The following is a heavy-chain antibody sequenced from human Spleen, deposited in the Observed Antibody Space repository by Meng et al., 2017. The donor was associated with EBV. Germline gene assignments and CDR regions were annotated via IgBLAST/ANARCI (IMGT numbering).Heavy chain of an antibody. D-gene: IGHD1-26*01. J-gene: IGHJ5*02. CDR2: INTNTGHP. Sequence: QGQRVQSGSELTKPGASVKVSCKTSGYPFSSYVMTWVRQAPGQGPEWMGWINTNTGHPTYAQGFTGRFVFSLDTSVSTAYLQITSLRADDTAVYYCAREGRDTTALAAWGQGTLVTVSS. V-gene: IGHV7-4-1*02. CDR3: AREGRDTTALAA. CDR1: GYPFSSYV.